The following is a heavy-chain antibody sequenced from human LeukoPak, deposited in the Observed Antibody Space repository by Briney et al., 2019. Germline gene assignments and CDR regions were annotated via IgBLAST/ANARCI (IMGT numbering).Heavy chain of an antibody. CDR1: GSTFRSYA. V-gene: IGHV3-23*01. J-gene: IGHJ6*03. D-gene: IGHD1-1*01. CDR2: ISGGGGST. Sequence: PGGSLRLSCAASGSTFRSYAMTWVRQAPGKGLEWVSGISGGGGSTYYADSVKGRFTISRDNSKNTLYLQMNSLRAEDTAVYYCAKDVGTTSNYYYYMDVWGKGTTVTVSS. CDR3: AKDVGTTSNYYYYMDV.